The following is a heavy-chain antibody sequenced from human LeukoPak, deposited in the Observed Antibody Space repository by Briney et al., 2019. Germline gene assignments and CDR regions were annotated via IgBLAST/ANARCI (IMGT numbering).Heavy chain of an antibody. J-gene: IGHJ4*02. CDR1: GFTFSNYG. CDR2: ISYDGSNK. CDR3: ANLPL. V-gene: IGHV3-30*18. Sequence: TGGPLSFSGATSGFTFSNYGMHGVRQAPGKGLEWVAVISYDGSNKYYADSVKGRFTISRDNSKNTLYLQMNSLRPEDAAVYYCANLPLWGQGTLVTVSS.